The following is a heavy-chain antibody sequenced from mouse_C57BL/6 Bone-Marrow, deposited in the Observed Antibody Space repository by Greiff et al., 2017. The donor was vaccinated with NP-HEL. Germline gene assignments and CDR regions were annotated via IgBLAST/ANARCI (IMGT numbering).Heavy chain of an antibody. Sequence: VQLQQSGAELVKPGASVKLSCTASGFNIKDYYMHWVKQRTEQGLEWIGRIDPEDGETKYAPKFQGKATITADPSSNTAYLQLSRLTSEDTGVYYGACITTVVATGYFDVWGTGTTVTVSS. CDR3: ACITTVVATGYFDV. CDR2: IDPEDGET. CDR1: GFNIKDYY. J-gene: IGHJ1*03. V-gene: IGHV14-2*01. D-gene: IGHD1-1*01.